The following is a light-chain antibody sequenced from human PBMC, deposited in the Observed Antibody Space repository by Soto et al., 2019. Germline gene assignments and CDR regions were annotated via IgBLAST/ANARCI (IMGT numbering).Light chain of an antibody. J-gene: IGKJ1*01. V-gene: IGKV3-20*01. CDR1: QSLTRN. CDR3: QQYGSSPWT. Sequence: EIVKTQSPATLSVSPGERVTLSCRASQSLTRNLAWYQHKPGQSPRLLIYGGSARATGIPDRFSGSGSGADFILSISRLEPEDFAVYYCQQYGSSPWTFGQGTKVDIK. CDR2: GGS.